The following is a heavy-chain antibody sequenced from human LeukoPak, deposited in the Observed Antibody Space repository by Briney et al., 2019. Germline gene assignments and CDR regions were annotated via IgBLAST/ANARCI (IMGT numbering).Heavy chain of an antibody. J-gene: IGHJ4*02. CDR1: GFTFSSYA. CDR2: ISGSGGST. Sequence: GGSLRLSCAASGFTFSSYAMSWVRQAPGKGLEWVSAISGSGGSTYYADSVKGRFTISRDNSKNTLYLQMNSLRAEDTAVYYCAKDRFVSVGVTGFDYWGQGTLVTVSS. D-gene: IGHD1-26*01. CDR3: AKDRFVSVGVTGFDY. V-gene: IGHV3-23*01.